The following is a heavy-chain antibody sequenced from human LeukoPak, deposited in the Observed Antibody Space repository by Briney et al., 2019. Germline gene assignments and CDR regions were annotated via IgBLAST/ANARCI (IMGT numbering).Heavy chain of an antibody. Sequence: SETLSLTCSVSGGSISNDNCYWGWIRQPPGKGLEWIGSIYYSGSTYYNPSLKSRVTISVDTSKNQFSLKLSSVTAADTAVYYCARLLWFGEFVFDYWGQGTLVTVSS. CDR1: GGSISNDNCY. J-gene: IGHJ4*02. CDR2: IYYSGST. D-gene: IGHD3-10*01. CDR3: ARLLWFGEFVFDY. V-gene: IGHV4-39*01.